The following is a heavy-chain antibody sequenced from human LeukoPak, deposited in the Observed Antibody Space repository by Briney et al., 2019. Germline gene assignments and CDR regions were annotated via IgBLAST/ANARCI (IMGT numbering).Heavy chain of an antibody. Sequence: HTGGSLGLSCAASGFTFSSYEMNWVRQAPGKGLEWFSYISSSGSTIYYADSVKGRFTISRDNAKNSLYLQMNSLRAEDTAVYYCARDSSSWPYYFDYWGQGTLVTVSS. J-gene: IGHJ4*02. V-gene: IGHV3-48*03. CDR2: ISSSGSTI. CDR3: ARDSSSWPYYFDY. D-gene: IGHD6-13*01. CDR1: GFTFSSYE.